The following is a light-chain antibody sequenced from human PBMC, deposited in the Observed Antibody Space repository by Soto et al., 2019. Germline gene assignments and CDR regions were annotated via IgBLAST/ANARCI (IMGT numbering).Light chain of an antibody. CDR1: QSISSW. J-gene: IGKJ4*01. CDR2: RAS. Sequence: DIQMTQSPSTLSASVGDRITITCRASQSISSWLAWYQQKPGKAPKFLISRASTLESGVPSRFSGSGSGTEFTLTISSLQPDDFASYYCLHYSSYPLSFGGGTKAESK. V-gene: IGKV1-5*03. CDR3: LHYSSYPLS.